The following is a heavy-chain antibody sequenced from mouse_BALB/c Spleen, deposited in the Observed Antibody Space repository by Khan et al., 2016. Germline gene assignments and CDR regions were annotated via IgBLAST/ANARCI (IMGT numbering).Heavy chain of an antibody. J-gene: IGHJ3*01. CDR2: INTNTGEP. CDR3: GEDYYGSNWFAY. D-gene: IGHD1-1*01. V-gene: IGHV9-3*02. CDR1: GYTFTNYG. Sequence: QIQLVQSGPELKKPGETVKISCKASGYTFTNYGMNWVKQAPGKGLKWMGWINTNTGEPTYAEEFKGRFAFSLETSASTAYLQVNNLKNEDTATFVWGEDYYGSNWFAYWGQGTLVTVSA.